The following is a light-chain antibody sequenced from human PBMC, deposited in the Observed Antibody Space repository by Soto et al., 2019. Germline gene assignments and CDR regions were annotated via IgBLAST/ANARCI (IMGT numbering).Light chain of an antibody. CDR3: QQLNSYTLT. CDR2: AAS. Sequence: IQLTHSPSSLSASVGYRFNITCRASQGIRSYLDWYQQKKGKAPKLLIYAASTLQSGVPSRLSGSGYGTDFTITISSLKNEDFETYYCQQLNSYTLTFGQGTRLEIK. V-gene: IGKV1-9*01. CDR1: QGIRSY. J-gene: IGKJ5*01.